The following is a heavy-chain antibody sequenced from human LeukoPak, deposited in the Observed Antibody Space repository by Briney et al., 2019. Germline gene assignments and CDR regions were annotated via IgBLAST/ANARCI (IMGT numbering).Heavy chain of an antibody. CDR2: IYYSGSP. Sequence: SETLSLTCTVSGGSTSSSTYYWGWIRQPPGRGLEWIGSIYYSGSPYHNPSLKRRVTMSVDTSKNQFSLKLSSVTAADTAVYFCARHLTHGNDYFYYGMDVWGQGTTVTVSS. CDR3: ARHLTHGNDYFYYGMDV. CDR1: GGSTSSSTYY. D-gene: IGHD5-24*01. V-gene: IGHV4-39*01. J-gene: IGHJ6*02.